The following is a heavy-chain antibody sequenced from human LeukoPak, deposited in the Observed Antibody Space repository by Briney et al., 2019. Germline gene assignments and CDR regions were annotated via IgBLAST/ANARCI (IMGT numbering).Heavy chain of an antibody. CDR2: MNPNSGNT. V-gene: IGHV1-18*04. CDR3: ARVKGLVQIFDY. J-gene: IGHJ4*02. Sequence: GASVKVSCKASGYTFTSYYMHWVRQAPGQGLEWKGWMNPNSGNTNYAQKLQGRVTMTTDTSTSTAYMELRSLRSDDTAVYYCARVKGLVQIFDYWGQGTLVTVSS. D-gene: IGHD6-13*01. CDR1: GYTFTSYY.